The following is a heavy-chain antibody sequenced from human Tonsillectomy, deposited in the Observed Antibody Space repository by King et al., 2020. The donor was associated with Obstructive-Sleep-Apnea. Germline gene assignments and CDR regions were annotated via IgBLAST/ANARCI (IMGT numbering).Heavy chain of an antibody. CDR1: GDSVSSNSAA. CDR2: TYYRSKWYN. Sequence: VQLQQSGPGLVKPSQTLSLTCAISGDSVSSNSAAWNWIRQSPSRGLEWLGRTYYRSKWYNDYAVSVKSRISINPDTSKNQFSLQLNSVTPEDTAVYYCATALYYDSSGYSDVAFDIWGQGTMVTVSS. D-gene: IGHD3-22*01. J-gene: IGHJ3*02. CDR3: ATALYYDSSGYSDVAFDI. V-gene: IGHV6-1*01.